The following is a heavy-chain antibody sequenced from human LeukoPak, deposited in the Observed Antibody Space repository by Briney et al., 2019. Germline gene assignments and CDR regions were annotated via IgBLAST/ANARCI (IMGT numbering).Heavy chain of an antibody. CDR3: ARENQEYYDFWSSYSRYYYMDV. Sequence: PSETLSLTCTVSGGSISSYYGSWIRQPAGKGLEWIGRIYTSGCTNYNHYLKSRVTMSVDTSKNQYSLKLSSVTAADTAVYYCARENQEYYDFWSSYSRYYYMDVWGKGTTVTVSS. J-gene: IGHJ6*03. D-gene: IGHD3-3*01. CDR1: GGSISSYY. V-gene: IGHV4-4*07. CDR2: IYTSGCT.